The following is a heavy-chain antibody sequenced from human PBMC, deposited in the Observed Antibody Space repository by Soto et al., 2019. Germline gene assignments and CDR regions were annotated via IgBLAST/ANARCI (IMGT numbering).Heavy chain of an antibody. CDR1: GFTFSSYA. D-gene: IGHD6-13*01. V-gene: IGHV3-30-3*01. J-gene: IGHJ1*01. CDR2: ISYDGRKK. Sequence: QVQLVESGGGVVQPGRSLRLSCAASGFTFSSYAMHWVRQAPGKGLEWVAVISYDGRKKYYAHSVKGRFTISRHNSKNTLYLHMNSLTAEDTAVYYCASNPGIAAAGAWGQGTLVTVSS. CDR3: ASNPGIAAAGA.